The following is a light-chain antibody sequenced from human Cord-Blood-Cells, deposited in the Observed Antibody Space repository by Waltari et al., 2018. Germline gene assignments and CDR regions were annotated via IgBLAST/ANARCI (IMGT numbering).Light chain of an antibody. J-gene: IGKJ2*01. CDR1: QSVLYSSNNKNY. CDR3: QQYYSTPYT. Sequence: DIVMNQSPDSLAVPLSERATFTCKSSQSVLYSSNNKNYLAWYQQKPGQAPKLLIYRASTRESGVHDRFSGSGSGTDFTLTISSLQAEDVAVYYCQQYYSTPYTFGQGTKLEIK. V-gene: IGKV4-1*01. CDR2: RAS.